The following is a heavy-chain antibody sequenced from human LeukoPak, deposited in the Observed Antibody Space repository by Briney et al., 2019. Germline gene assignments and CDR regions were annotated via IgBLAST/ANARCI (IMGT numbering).Heavy chain of an antibody. D-gene: IGHD3-3*01. CDR2: INAGNGDT. Sequence: ASVKVSCEASGYTFTNYAVNWLRQAPGQRLEWMGWINAGNGDTKFSQNYQARVTITRDASASTAYMELSSLTSEDTAVYFCARGLWSAHRREYYFDSWGQGTLVTVSS. CDR1: GYTFTNYA. CDR3: ARGLWSAHRREYYFDS. V-gene: IGHV1-3*01. J-gene: IGHJ4*02.